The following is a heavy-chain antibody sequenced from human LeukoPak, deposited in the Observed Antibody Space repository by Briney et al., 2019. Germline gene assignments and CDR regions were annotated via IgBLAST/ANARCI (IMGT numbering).Heavy chain of an antibody. D-gene: IGHD6-13*01. CDR3: ARGGNAFDI. J-gene: IGHJ3*02. Sequence: PSETLSLTCTVSGGSISSSSYYWGWIRQPPGKGLEWIGYIYHSGSTYYNPSLKSRVTISVDRSKNQFSLKLSSVTAADTAVYYCARGGNAFDIWGQGTMVTVSS. CDR1: GGSISSSSYY. CDR2: IYHSGST. V-gene: IGHV4-39*07.